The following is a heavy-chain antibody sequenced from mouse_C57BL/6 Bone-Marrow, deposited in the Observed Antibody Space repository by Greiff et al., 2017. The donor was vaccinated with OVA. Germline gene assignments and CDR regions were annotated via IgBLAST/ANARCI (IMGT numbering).Heavy chain of an antibody. V-gene: IGHV14-3*01. CDR1: GFNIKNTY. D-gene: IGHD2-2*01. CDR2: IDPANGNT. CDR3: ASQRLRRTRYAMDY. J-gene: IGHJ4*01. Sequence: VHVKQSVAELVRPGASVKLSCTASGFNIKNTYMHWVKQRPEQGLEWIGRIDPANGNTKYAPKFQGKATITADPASNTAYGKLSSLTSEDTAIYYCASQRLRRTRYAMDYWGQGTSVTVSS.